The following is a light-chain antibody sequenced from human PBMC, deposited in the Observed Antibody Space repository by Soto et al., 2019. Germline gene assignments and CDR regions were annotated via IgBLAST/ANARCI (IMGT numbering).Light chain of an antibody. CDR3: QQYGSSPWT. CDR2: GAS. CDR1: QSISSSY. J-gene: IGKJ1*01. Sequence: EIVLTQSPGTLSLSPGERATLSCRASQSISSSYLAWYQQKPGQAPRLLVSGASSRATGIPDRFSGSGSGTDFTLTIRRLEPEDLAVYFCQQYGSSPWTFGQGTKVEI. V-gene: IGKV3-20*01.